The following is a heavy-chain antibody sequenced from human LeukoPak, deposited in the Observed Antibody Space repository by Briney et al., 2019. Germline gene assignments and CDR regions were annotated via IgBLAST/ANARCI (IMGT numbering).Heavy chain of an antibody. CDR2: ISSSSSYI. CDR3: ATSGKVATDY. CDR1: GFTFSSYS. D-gene: IGHD5-12*01. V-gene: IGHV3-21*01. J-gene: IGHJ4*02. Sequence: PGASLRLSCAASGFTFSSYSMNWVSQDPGKGLEWVSSISSSSSYIYYADSVKGRFTISRDNAKNSLYLQMNSLRAEDTAVYYCATSGKVATDYWGQGTLVTVSS.